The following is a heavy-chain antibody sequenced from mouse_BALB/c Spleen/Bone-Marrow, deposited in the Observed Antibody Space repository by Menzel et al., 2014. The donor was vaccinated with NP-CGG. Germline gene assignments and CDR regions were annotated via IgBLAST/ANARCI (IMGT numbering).Heavy chain of an antibody. Sequence: EVQLQESGPELVKPGASVKVSCKASGYAFTSYNMYWVKQSHGKXLEWIGYIDPXNGATSYNQKFKGKATLTVDKSSSTAYMHLNSLTSEDSAVYYCARREPSYRYFDVWGAGTTVTVSS. CDR3: ARREPSYRYFDV. CDR2: IDPXNGAT. J-gene: IGHJ1*01. CDR1: GYAFTSYN. V-gene: IGHV1S135*01.